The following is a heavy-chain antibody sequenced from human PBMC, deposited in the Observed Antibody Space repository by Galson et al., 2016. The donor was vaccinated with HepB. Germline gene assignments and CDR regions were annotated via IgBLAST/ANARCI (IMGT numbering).Heavy chain of an antibody. CDR3: ARDVQFRFDY. CDR1: GYRFFTYG. D-gene: IGHD4-11*01. CDR2: ISAHSGNT. Sequence: SVKVSCKASGYRFFTYGISWVRQAPGQGLEWLGWISAHSGNTIYAQKFQDRVPMTRDTSASTVYMDLRSLRSDDTAVYYCARDVQFRFDYWGQGTLVTVSS. J-gene: IGHJ4*02. V-gene: IGHV1-18*04.